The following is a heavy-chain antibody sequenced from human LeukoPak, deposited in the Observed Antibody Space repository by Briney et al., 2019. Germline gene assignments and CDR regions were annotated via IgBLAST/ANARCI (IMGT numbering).Heavy chain of an antibody. V-gene: IGHV3-11*01. CDR2: IGTRSNPI. Sequence: PGGSLRLSCAASGFSFSDFYMSWIRQAPGMGLEWISYIGTRSNPIYYADSVKGRFTISRDDAKNSLYLQMNSLRDENTAVYFCAREARGSGRDFDYWGQGILVTVSS. CDR3: AREARGSGRDFDY. D-gene: IGHD1-26*01. CDR1: GFSFSDFY. J-gene: IGHJ4*02.